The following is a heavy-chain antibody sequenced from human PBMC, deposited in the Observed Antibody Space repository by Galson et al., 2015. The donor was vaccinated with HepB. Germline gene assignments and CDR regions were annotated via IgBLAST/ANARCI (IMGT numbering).Heavy chain of an antibody. D-gene: IGHD2-2*01. CDR3: AKDLGYCSSVTCVLDY. CDR2: ISYDGSNK. V-gene: IGHV3-30*18. J-gene: IGHJ4*02. Sequence: SLRLSCAASGFTFSSYGMHWVRQAPGKGLEWVAVISYDGSNKYYADSVKGRFTISRDNSKNTLYLQMNSLRGEDTAIYYCAKDLGYCSSVTCVLDYWGQGTLVTVSS. CDR1: GFTFSSYG.